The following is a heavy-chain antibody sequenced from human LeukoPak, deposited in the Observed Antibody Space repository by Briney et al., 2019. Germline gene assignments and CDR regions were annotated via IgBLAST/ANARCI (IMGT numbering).Heavy chain of an antibody. CDR3: AKASYYDIVTGYTEYFQH. CDR2: ISYDGSNK. J-gene: IGHJ1*01. V-gene: IGHV3-30*18. Sequence: GRSLRLSCAASGFTFSSYGMHWVRQAPGKGLEWVAVISYDGSNKYYADSVKGRFTISRDNSKNTLYLQMNSLRAEDTAVYYCAKASYYDIVTGYTEYFQHWGQGTLVTVSS. D-gene: IGHD3-9*01. CDR1: GFTFSSYG.